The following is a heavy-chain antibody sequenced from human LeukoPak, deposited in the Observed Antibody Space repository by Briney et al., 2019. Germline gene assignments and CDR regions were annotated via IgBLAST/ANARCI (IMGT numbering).Heavy chain of an antibody. V-gene: IGHV3-23*01. D-gene: IGHD3-10*01. J-gene: IGHJ4*02. CDR1: GFTLSVYA. CDR2: VNYGGDST. Sequence: PGGSLRLSCAASGFTLSVYAVSWVRQAPGKGLEWVSGVNYGGDSTYYADSVKGRFTISRDNSKNTLCLQMNSLRAEDTAVYYCAKSISGDYYVSGSYNYFDYWGQGTLVTASS. CDR3: AKSISGDYYVSGSYNYFDY.